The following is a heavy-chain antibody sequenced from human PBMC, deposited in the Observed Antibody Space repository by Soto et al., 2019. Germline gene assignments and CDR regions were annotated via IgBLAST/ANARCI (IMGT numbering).Heavy chain of an antibody. D-gene: IGHD1-1*01. CDR1: GDSISSRYW. J-gene: IGHJ4*02. Sequence: QVQLQESGPGLVKPSETLSLTCTVSGDSISSRYWWTWFRQPPGKGLEGRGEVYHSGFVSYDPSRGSLATTSGDKCKHQFSLNLASVTAADTAVYYCARVRRTSSTRTTAVLSYFDYWGQASLVTVYS. V-gene: IGHV4-4*02. CDR2: VYHSGFV. CDR3: ARVRRTSSTRTTAVLSYFDY.